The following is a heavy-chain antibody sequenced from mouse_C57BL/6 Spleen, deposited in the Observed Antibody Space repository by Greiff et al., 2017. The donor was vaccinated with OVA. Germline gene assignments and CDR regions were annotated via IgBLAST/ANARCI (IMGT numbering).Heavy chain of an antibody. V-gene: IGHV1-76*01. D-gene: IGHD2-10*01. CDR1: GYTFTDYY. Sequence: VQLQQSGAELVRPGASVKLSCKASGYTFTDYYINWVKQRPGQGLEWIARIYPGSGNTYYNEKFKGKATLTAEKSSSTAYMQLSSLTSEDSAVYFCARSGLLFFDYWGQGTTLTVSS. J-gene: IGHJ2*01. CDR3: ARSGLLFFDY. CDR2: IYPGSGNT.